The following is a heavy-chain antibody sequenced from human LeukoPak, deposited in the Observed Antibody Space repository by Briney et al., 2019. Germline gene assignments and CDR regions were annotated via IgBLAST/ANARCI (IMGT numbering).Heavy chain of an antibody. CDR1: GFTFNSYA. CDR3: AKDREEVGMWSTAFDI. CDR2: ISGSGGST. V-gene: IGHV3-23*01. J-gene: IGHJ3*02. D-gene: IGHD3-3*01. Sequence: GSLRLSCAASGFTFNSYALSWVRQAPGKGLEWVSAISGSGGSTYYADSVKGRFTVSRDNSKNTLYLQLNSLRAEDTAVYYCAKDREEVGMWSTAFDIWGQGTMVTVSS.